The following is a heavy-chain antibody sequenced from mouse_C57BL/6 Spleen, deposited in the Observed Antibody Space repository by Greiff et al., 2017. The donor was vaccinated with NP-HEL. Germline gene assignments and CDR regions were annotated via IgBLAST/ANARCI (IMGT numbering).Heavy chain of an antibody. J-gene: IGHJ2*01. CDR2: TYPGSGST. D-gene: IGHD2-1*01. Sequence: QVQLQQPGAELVKPGASVKMSCKASGYTFTSYWITWVKQRPGQGLEWIGDTYPGSGSTNYNEKFKSKATLTVDTSSSTAYMQLSSLTSEDSAVYYCARIYYGNYYFDYWGQGTTLTVSS. CDR1: GYTFTSYW. CDR3: ARIYYGNYYFDY. V-gene: IGHV1-55*01.